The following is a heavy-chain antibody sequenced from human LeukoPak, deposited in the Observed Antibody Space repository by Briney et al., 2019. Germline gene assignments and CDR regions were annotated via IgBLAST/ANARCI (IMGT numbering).Heavy chain of an antibody. CDR2: ISAYNGNT. CDR1: GYTFTSYG. J-gene: IGHJ3*02. CDR3: ARDNPDYYDSSGSFDI. V-gene: IGHV1-18*01. Sequence: ASVKVSCKASGYTFTSYGISWVRQAPGQGLEWMGWISAYNGNTNYAQKLQGRVTMTTDTSTSTAYMELRSLRSDDTAVYYCARDNPDYYDSSGSFDIWGQGTMVTVSS. D-gene: IGHD3-22*01.